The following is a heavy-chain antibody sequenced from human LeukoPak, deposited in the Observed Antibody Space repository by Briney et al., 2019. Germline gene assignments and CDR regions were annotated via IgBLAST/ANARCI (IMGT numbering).Heavy chain of an antibody. Sequence: PSETLSLTCTVSGGSISSYYWSWIRQPPGKGLEWIGYIYYSGSTNYNPSLKSRVTISVDTSKNQFSLKLSSVTAADTAVYYCARDSRYCSSTSCYYYYYYGMDVWGQGTTVTVSS. CDR2: IYYSGST. V-gene: IGHV4-59*01. D-gene: IGHD2-2*01. CDR3: ARDSRYCSSTSCYYYYYYGMDV. J-gene: IGHJ6*02. CDR1: GGSISSYY.